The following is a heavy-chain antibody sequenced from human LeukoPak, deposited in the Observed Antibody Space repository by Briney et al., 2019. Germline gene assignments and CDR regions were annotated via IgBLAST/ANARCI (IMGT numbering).Heavy chain of an antibody. D-gene: IGHD5-24*01. Sequence: GGALRLSCAASGFTFRTYSIHWVRQAPGKGLEWVTVVSADGRTQLYSDSVKGRFTVSRDNSLNTLHLQMNSLKTEDTAVYYCAREFGHNRWYFDYWGQGALVTVSS. J-gene: IGHJ4*02. V-gene: IGHV3-30*03. CDR3: AREFGHNRWYFDY. CDR2: VSADGRTQ. CDR1: GFTFRTYS.